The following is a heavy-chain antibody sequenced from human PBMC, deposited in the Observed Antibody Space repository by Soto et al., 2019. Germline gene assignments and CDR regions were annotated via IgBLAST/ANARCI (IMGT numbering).Heavy chain of an antibody. D-gene: IGHD3-16*01. V-gene: IGHV4-39*01. CDR1: GGSISSSSYY. CDR3: ARHGGYYFDY. J-gene: IGHJ4*02. CDR2: IYYSGST. Sequence: SETLSLTCTVSGGSISSSSYYWGWIRQPPGKGLEWIGSIYYSGSTYYNPSLESRVAISEDSSNNQFSLKLNSVTAADTAVYYCARHGGYYFDYWGQGAPVTVSS.